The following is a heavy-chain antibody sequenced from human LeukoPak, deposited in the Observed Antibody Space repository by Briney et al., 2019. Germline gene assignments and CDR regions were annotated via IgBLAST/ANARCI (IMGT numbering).Heavy chain of an antibody. V-gene: IGHV3-23*01. CDR3: AKNEI. CDR1: GFTFSSYG. J-gene: IGHJ4*02. D-gene: IGHD1-1*01. CDR2: ISASGDST. Sequence: GRSLRLSCAASGFTFSSYGMHWVRQAPGKGLEWVSAISASGDSTHYADSVKGRFTISRDNSRNTLSLQMNSLRAEDTAVYYCAKNEIGGQGTLVTVSS.